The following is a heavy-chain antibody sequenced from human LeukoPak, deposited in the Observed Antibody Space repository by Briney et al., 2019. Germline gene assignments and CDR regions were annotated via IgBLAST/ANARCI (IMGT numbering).Heavy chain of an antibody. D-gene: IGHD6-19*01. CDR3: ARGTGAVAGGGNFDY. CDR2: IYHSGST. J-gene: IGHJ4*02. Sequence: SETLSLTCTVSGYSISSGYYWGWIRQPPGKGLEWIGSIYHSGSTYYNPSLKSRVTISVDTSKNQFSLKLSSVTAADTAVYYCARGTGAVAGGGNFDYWGQGTLVTVSS. V-gene: IGHV4-38-2*02. CDR1: GYSISSGYY.